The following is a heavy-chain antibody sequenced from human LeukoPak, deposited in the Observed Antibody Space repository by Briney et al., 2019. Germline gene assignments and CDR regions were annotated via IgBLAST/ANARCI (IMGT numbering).Heavy chain of an antibody. Sequence: SETLSLTCTVSGGSISSFHWSWIRQPPGRGLEHIGNIYDSGSTYYNPSLKSRVTISVDTSKNQFSLKLSSVTAADTAVYYCARTYSGRSYYFDCWGQGTLVTVSS. CDR3: ARTYSGRSYYFDC. D-gene: IGHD1-26*01. CDR1: GGSISSFH. J-gene: IGHJ4*02. CDR2: IYDSGST. V-gene: IGHV4-59*01.